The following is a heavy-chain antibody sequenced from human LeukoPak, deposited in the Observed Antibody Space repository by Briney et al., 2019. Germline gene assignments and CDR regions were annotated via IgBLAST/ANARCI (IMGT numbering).Heavy chain of an antibody. V-gene: IGHV1-69*13. D-gene: IGHD3-3*01. J-gene: IGHJ5*02. CDR2: IIPIFGTA. CDR3: ARDGKITIFGVVINYWFDP. CDR1: GGTFSSYA. Sequence: GASVKVSCKASGGTFSSYAISWVRQAPGQGLEWMGGIIPIFGTANYAQKFQGRVTITADESTSTAHMELSSLRSEDTAVYYCARDGKITIFGVVINYWFDPWGQGTLVTVSS.